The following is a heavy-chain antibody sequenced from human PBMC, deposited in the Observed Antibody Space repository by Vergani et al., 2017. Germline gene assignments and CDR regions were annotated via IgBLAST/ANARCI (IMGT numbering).Heavy chain of an antibody. CDR2: ISYDGSNK. Sequence: QVQLVESGGGVVQPGRSLRLSCAASGFTFSSYGMHWVRQAPGKGLEWVAVISYDGSNKYYADSVKGRFTISRDNSKNTLYLQMNSLRAEDTAVYYCATEAPDYYDSSGYPPDWGQGTLVTVSS. CDR3: ATEAPDYYDSSGYPPD. D-gene: IGHD3-22*01. J-gene: IGHJ4*02. CDR1: GFTFSSYG. V-gene: IGHV3-30*03.